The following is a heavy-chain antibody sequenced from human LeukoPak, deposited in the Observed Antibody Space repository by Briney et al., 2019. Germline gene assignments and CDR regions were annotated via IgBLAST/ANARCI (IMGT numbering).Heavy chain of an antibody. CDR3: ARLHSDIVVVPAALHWFDP. Sequence: GESLKISCKGSGYSFTSYWIGWVRQMPGKGLEWMGIIYPGDSDTRHSPSFQGQVTISADKSISTAYLQWSSLKASDTAMYYCARLHSDIVVVPAALHWFDPWGQGTLVTVSS. J-gene: IGHJ5*02. V-gene: IGHV5-51*01. D-gene: IGHD2-2*01. CDR1: GYSFTSYW. CDR2: IYPGDSDT.